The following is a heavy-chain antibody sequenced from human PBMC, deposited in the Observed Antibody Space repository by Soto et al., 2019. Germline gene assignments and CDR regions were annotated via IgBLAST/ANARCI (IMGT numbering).Heavy chain of an antibody. Sequence: PSETLSLTCSVSGGSVTNINYFWAWIRQSPGKGLEWIANIYYTGTTFYHPSLRSRVSMTIDASKTRFSLNLSSLTASDTALYYCARHEYVSSSYALLGVWGRGTMVTVSS. CDR1: GGSVTNINYF. D-gene: IGHD3-22*01. CDR3: ARHEYVSSSYALLGV. J-gene: IGHJ3*01. CDR2: IYYTGTT. V-gene: IGHV4-39*01.